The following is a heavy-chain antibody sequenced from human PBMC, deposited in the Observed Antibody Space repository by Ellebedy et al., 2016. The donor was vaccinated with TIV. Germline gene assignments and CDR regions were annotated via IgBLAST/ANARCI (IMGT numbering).Heavy chain of an antibody. CDR3: ARLRRPLWFGDLYEYYFDS. Sequence: MPSETLSLTCTVSGGSISSRNYYRGWIRQPPGKGLEWIGHIPYSGSTYYIPSLKSRITISVDTSKNHFSLNLRSVTAADTAVYYCARLRRPLWFGDLYEYYFDSWGQGILVTVSS. D-gene: IGHD3-10*01. V-gene: IGHV4-39*02. CDR1: GGSISSRNYY. CDR2: IPYSGST. J-gene: IGHJ4*02.